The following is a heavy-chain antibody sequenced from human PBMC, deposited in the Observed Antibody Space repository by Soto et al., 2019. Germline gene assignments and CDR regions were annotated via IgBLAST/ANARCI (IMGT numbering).Heavy chain of an antibody. Sequence: EVQLVESGGGLLQPGGSLRLSCAASGFNFITYSMNWVRQAPGKGLEWVSYISSSSSTIYYADSVKGRFTISRDDAKNSVYLQMNSLRDEDTAVYYCARDRLGVGYYSDPRGQGTLVTVSS. CDR2: ISSSSSTI. D-gene: IGHD2-8*01. V-gene: IGHV3-48*02. CDR1: GFNFITYS. CDR3: ARDRLGVGYYSDP. J-gene: IGHJ5*02.